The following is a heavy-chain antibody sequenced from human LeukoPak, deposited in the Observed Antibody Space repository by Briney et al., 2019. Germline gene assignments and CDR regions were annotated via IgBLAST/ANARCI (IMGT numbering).Heavy chain of an antibody. J-gene: IGHJ3*02. CDR2: INHSGSN. Sequence: SETLSLTCAAYGGSFSGYYWSWIRQPPGKGLEWIGEINHSGSNNYNPSLKSRVTISVDTSKNQFSLKLSSVTAADTAVYYCARGAYYYDSSGYYGRAFDIWGQGTMVTVSS. V-gene: IGHV4-34*01. D-gene: IGHD3-22*01. CDR3: ARGAYYYDSSGYYGRAFDI. CDR1: GGSFSGYY.